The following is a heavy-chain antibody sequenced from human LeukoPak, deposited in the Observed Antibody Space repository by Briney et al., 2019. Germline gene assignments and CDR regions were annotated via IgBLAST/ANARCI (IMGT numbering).Heavy chain of an antibody. CDR1: GFTFSSYG. D-gene: IGHD3-10*01. J-gene: IGHJ6*03. CDR3: AKYYYGSGSYYTAGDYYYYYMDV. CDR2: ISYDGSNK. Sequence: GWSLTLSCAASGFTFSSYGMHWVRQAPGKGLEWVAVISYDGSNKYYADSVKGRFTISRDNSKNTLYLQINSLRAEDTAVYYCAKYYYGSGSYYTAGDYYYYYMDVWGKGTTVTVSS. V-gene: IGHV3-30*18.